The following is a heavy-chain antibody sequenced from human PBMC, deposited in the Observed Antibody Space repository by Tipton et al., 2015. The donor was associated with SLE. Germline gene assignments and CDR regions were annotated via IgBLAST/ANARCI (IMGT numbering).Heavy chain of an antibody. Sequence: TLSLTCAVYGGSVSGHYWSWIRQPPGKGLEWIGEINHSGRTNYNPSLKSRVTISVDTSKNQFSLKLSSVTAADTAVYYCARDGEVVVVWGWFDPWGQGTLVTVSS. CDR1: GGSVSGHY. V-gene: IGHV4-34*01. J-gene: IGHJ5*02. CDR2: INHSGRT. D-gene: IGHD2-15*01. CDR3: ARDGEVVVVWGWFDP.